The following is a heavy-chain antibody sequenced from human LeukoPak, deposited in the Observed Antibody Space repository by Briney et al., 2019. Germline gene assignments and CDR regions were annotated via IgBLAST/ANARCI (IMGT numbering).Heavy chain of an antibody. V-gene: IGHV1-2*06. CDR2: INPNSGGT. J-gene: IGHJ4*02. Sequence: ASVKVSCKASGYTFTGYYMHWVRQAPGQGLEWMGRINPNSGGTNYAQKFQGRVTMTRDTSISTAYMELSRLRSDDTAVYYCARGLRFLEWLFSVWGQGTLVTVSS. CDR3: ARGLRFLEWLFSV. CDR1: GYTFTGYY. D-gene: IGHD3-3*01.